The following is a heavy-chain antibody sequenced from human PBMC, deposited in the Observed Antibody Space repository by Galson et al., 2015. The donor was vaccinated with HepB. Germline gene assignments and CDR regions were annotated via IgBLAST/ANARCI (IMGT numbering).Heavy chain of an antibody. J-gene: IGHJ3*02. Sequence: SLRLSCAASGFTFSSYGMHWVRQAPGKGLEWVAFIRYDGSNKYYADSVKGRFTISRDNSKNTLYLQMNSLRAEDTAVYYCAKDPLIVGAPPRGAFDIWGQGTMVTVSS. CDR3: AKDPLIVGAPPRGAFDI. V-gene: IGHV3-30*02. CDR2: IRYDGSNK. D-gene: IGHD1-26*01. CDR1: GFTFSSYG.